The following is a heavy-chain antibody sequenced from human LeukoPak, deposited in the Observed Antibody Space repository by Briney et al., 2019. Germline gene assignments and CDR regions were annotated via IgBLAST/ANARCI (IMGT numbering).Heavy chain of an antibody. CDR3: TRDVGHSALAN. CDR1: GFSLSNFA. Sequence: PGGSLRLSCAASGFSLSNFAMSWVRQAPGKGLEWISGISVTGTGIYYADSVKGRFTISGDNSKNTLYLQMNSLRAEDTAVYYCTRDVGHSALANWGQGVLVTVSS. V-gene: IGHV3-23*01. D-gene: IGHD5-18*01. J-gene: IGHJ4*02. CDR2: ISVTGTGI.